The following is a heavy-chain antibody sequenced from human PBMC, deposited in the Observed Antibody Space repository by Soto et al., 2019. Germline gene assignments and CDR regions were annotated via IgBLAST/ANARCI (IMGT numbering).Heavy chain of an antibody. Sequence: XVKVSCKASGYTLTGYAMHWVRQAPGQRLEWMGWINAGNGNTKYSQKFQGRVTITRDTSASTAYMELSRMRSEDTAVYYCARAVAVAADFDYWGQGTPVTVSS. V-gene: IGHV1-3*01. CDR1: GYTLTGYA. CDR3: ARAVAVAADFDY. D-gene: IGHD6-19*01. J-gene: IGHJ4*02. CDR2: INAGNGNT.